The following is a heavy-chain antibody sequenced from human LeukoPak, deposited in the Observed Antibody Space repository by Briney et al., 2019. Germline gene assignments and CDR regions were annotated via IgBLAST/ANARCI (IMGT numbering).Heavy chain of an antibody. CDR2: IYTSGST. V-gene: IGHV4-61*02. D-gene: IGHD2-2*01. CDR1: GGSISSGSYY. CDR3: AREGYCSSTSCYPAWAFDI. Sequence: SETLSLTCTVSGGSISSGSYYWSWIRQPAGKGLEWIGRIYTSGSTNYNPSLKSRVTISVDTSKNQFSLKLSSVTAADTAVYYCAREGYCSSTSCYPAWAFDIWGQGTMVTVSS. J-gene: IGHJ3*02.